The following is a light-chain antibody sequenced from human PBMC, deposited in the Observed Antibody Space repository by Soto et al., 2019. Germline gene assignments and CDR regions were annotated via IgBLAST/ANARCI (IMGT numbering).Light chain of an antibody. CDR2: AAS. V-gene: IGKV1-39*01. Sequence: DIQMTQSPSSLSASVGDRVTLTWRASQSISSYLNWYQQKPGKAPKLLIYAASSLQSGVPSRFSGSGSGTDFTLTISSLQPEDFETYYCQQSYSTPGTFGQGTKVDI. CDR1: QSISSY. J-gene: IGKJ1*01. CDR3: QQSYSTPGT.